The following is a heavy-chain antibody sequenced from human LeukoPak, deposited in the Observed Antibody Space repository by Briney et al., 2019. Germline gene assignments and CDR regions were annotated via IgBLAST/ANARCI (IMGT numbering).Heavy chain of an antibody. D-gene: IGHD2-15*01. Sequence: GGSLRLSCAASGFTFDDYAMHWVRQAPGKGLEWVSGISWNSGSIGYADSVKGRFTISRDNAKNSLHLQMNSLRAEDTALYYCAKEEDCSGGSCYGYYFDYWGQGTLVTVSS. J-gene: IGHJ4*02. V-gene: IGHV3-9*01. CDR3: AKEEDCSGGSCYGYYFDY. CDR2: ISWNSGSI. CDR1: GFTFDDYA.